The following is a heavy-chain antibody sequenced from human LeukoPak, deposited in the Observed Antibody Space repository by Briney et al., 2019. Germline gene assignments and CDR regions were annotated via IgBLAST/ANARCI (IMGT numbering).Heavy chain of an antibody. CDR3: AKHDLSGSYFVY. CDR2: IWYDGSNK. V-gene: IGHV3-33*06. CDR1: GFTFSSYG. J-gene: IGHJ4*02. D-gene: IGHD3-10*01. Sequence: GGSLRLSCAASGFTFSSYGMHWVRQAPGKGLEWVAVIWYDGSNKYYADSVKGRFTISRDNSKNTLYLQMNSLRVEDAALYYCAKHDLSGSYFVYWGQGILVTVSS.